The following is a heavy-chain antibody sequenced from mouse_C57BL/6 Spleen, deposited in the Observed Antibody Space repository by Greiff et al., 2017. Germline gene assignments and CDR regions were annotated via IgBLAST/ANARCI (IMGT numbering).Heavy chain of an antibody. J-gene: IGHJ4*01. Sequence: QVQLQQSGTELVKPGASVKLSCKASGYTFTSYWMHWVKQRPGQGLEWIGNINPSNGGTNYNEKFKSKATLTVDKSSSTAYMQLSSLTSEDSAVYYCARGEYYGITMDYWGQGTSVTVSS. D-gene: IGHD1-1*01. CDR1: GYTFTSYW. CDR2: INPSNGGT. V-gene: IGHV1-53*01. CDR3: ARGEYYGITMDY.